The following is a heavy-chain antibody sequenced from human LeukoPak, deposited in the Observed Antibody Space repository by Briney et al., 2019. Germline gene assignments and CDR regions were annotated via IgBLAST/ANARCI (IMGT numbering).Heavy chain of an antibody. CDR1: GFTFSTYW. D-gene: IGHD3-22*01. CDR2: IKQDVSER. J-gene: IGHJ4*02. CDR3: AKGPSYHYDSSGYYYKFES. Sequence: GGSLRLSCAASGFTFSTYWMSWVRQAPGKGLEWVANIKQDVSERYYVDSVKGRFTISRDNGENSLYLQINSLRAEDTAVYYCAKGPSYHYDSSGYYYKFESWGQGTLVTVSS. V-gene: IGHV3-7*01.